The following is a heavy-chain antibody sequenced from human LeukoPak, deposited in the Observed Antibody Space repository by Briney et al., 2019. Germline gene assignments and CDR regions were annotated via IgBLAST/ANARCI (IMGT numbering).Heavy chain of an antibody. CDR2: IRNKANSYAT. J-gene: IGHJ5*02. CDR1: GFTFGDSA. D-gene: IGHD1-1*01. CDR3: TTPTGTTRWFDP. V-gene: IGHV3-73*01. Sequence: GGSLRLSCAASGFTFGDSAMHWVRQASGKGLEWVGRIRNKANSYATAYAASVKGRFTISRDDSENTAYLQLNSLKTEDTAVYYCTTPTGTTRWFDPWGQGTLVTVSS.